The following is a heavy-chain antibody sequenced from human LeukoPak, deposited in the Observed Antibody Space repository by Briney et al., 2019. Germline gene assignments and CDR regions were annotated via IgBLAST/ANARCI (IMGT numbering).Heavy chain of an antibody. V-gene: IGHV2-5*02. J-gene: IGHJ4*02. CDR1: GFSLNTRGVG. CDR3: AHRKNYYDSSVFDN. Sequence: SGPTLVNPIQTLTLTCTFSGFSLNTRGVGVGWIRQPPGRALEWLALIYWDDDRRYSPSLNSRLTITKDTSKNQVVLTMTNMDPVDTATYFCAHRKNYYDSSVFDNWGQGTLVTVSS. CDR2: IYWDDDR. D-gene: IGHD3-22*01.